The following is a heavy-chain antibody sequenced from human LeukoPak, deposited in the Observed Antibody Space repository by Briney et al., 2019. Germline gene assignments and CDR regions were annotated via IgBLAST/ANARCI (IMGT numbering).Heavy chain of an antibody. D-gene: IGHD6-19*01. J-gene: IGHJ4*02. CDR2: IYTSGST. CDR3: ARGVIRAVAGLPGTYYFDY. V-gene: IGHV4-4*07. CDR1: GGSISSYY. Sequence: PSETLSLTCTVSGGSISSYYWSWIRQPAGKGLEWIGRIYTSGSTNYNPSLKSRVTMSVDTSKNQFSLKLSSVTAADTAVYYCARGVIRAVAGLPGTYYFDYWGQGTLVTVSS.